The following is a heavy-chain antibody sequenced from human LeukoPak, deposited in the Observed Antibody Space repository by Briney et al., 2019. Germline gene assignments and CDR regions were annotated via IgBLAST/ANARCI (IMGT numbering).Heavy chain of an antibody. V-gene: IGHV1-18*01. CDR3: ARDSHSGYDPFDY. CDR2: ISAYNGNT. CDR1: GYAFTSYG. Sequence: ASVKVSCKASGYAFTSYGISWVRQAPGQGVEWMGWISAYNGNTNYAQKFQGRVTMTTDTSTNTAYMELRSLRSDDTAVYSCARDSHSGYDPFDYWGQGTLVTVSS. J-gene: IGHJ4*02. D-gene: IGHD5-12*01.